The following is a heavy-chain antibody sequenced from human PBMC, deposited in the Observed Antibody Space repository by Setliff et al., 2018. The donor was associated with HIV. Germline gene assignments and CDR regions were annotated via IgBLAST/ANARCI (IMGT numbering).Heavy chain of an antibody. Sequence: ASVKVSCKASGYTFTGYYMHWVRQAPGQGLEWMGWINPNSGGTNYAQKFQGRVTMTRDTSISTAYMELSRLRSDDTAVYYCARRIVGVAHNWFDPWGQGTLVTV. D-gene: IGHD1-26*01. CDR1: GYTFTGYY. CDR2: INPNSGGT. J-gene: IGHJ5*02. CDR3: ARRIVGVAHNWFDP. V-gene: IGHV1-2*02.